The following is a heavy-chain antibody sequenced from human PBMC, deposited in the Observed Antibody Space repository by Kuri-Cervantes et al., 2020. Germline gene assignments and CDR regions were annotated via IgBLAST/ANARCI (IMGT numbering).Heavy chain of an antibody. J-gene: IGHJ4*02. Sequence: GGSLRLSCAASGFTVSSNYMSWVRQAPGKGLEWVSVIYSGGSTYYADSVKGRFTISRDNSKNTLYLQMNSLRAEDTAVYYCAKVLEQQLVLDYWGQGTLVTVSS. CDR3: AKVLEQQLVLDY. V-gene: IGHV3-53*01. CDR1: GFTVSSNY. CDR2: IYSGGST. D-gene: IGHD6-13*01.